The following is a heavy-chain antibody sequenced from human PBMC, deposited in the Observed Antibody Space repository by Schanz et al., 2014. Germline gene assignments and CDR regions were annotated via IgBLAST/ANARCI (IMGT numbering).Heavy chain of an antibody. CDR2: IGASGSAT. CDR3: AKKGGDYGSGSYQIIDD. J-gene: IGHJ4*02. V-gene: IGHV3-23*01. CDR1: GFTFSSFA. D-gene: IGHD3-10*01. Sequence: EVQLLESGGGLVQPGGSLRLSCEASGFTFSSFAMSWVRQAPGKGLEWVSYIGASGSATYYADSVRGRFTISRDNSKNMLYLQMNSLIADDTAVYYCAKKGGDYGSGSYQIIDDWGQGTLVTVSS.